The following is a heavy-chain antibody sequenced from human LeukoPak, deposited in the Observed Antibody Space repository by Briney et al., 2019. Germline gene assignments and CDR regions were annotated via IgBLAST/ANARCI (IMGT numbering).Heavy chain of an antibody. CDR3: AGDYDSSGYYWFDY. J-gene: IGHJ4*02. CDR1: GGSFSGYY. CDR2: INHSGST. D-gene: IGHD3-22*01. V-gene: IGHV4-34*01. Sequence: PSETLSLTCAVYGGSFSGYYWSWIRQPPGKGLEWIGEINHSGSTNYNPSLKSRVTISVDTSKNQFSLKLSPVTAADTAVYYCAGDYDSSGYYWFDYWGQGTLVTVSS.